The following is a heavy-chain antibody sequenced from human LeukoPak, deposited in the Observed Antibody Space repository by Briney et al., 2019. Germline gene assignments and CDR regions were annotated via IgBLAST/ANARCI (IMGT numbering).Heavy chain of an antibody. Sequence: GGSLRLSCGASGFTFSRTTMNWVRQAPGKGLEWVSSISSTSTYIYYGDSVKGRFTISRDNAKKSLYLQMNSLRAEDTAVYYCARDYYDSSGRNGRFDYWGQGTLVTVSS. CDR3: ARDYYDSSGRNGRFDY. CDR2: ISSTSTYI. CDR1: GFTFSRTT. V-gene: IGHV3-21*01. D-gene: IGHD3-22*01. J-gene: IGHJ4*02.